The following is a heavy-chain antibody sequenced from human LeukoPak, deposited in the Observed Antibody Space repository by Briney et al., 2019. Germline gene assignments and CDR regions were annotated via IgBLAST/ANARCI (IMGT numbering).Heavy chain of an antibody. CDR1: GGSISSSSYF. V-gene: IGHV4-39*07. D-gene: IGHD6-6*01. Sequence: SETLSLTCTVSGGSISSSSYFWGWIGQPPGKGLEWIGSIYYSGPTYYNPSLKSRVTVSVDTSKNQFSLKLSSVTAADTAVYYCAREKARPLSSSGSVDYWGQGTLVTVSS. J-gene: IGHJ4*02. CDR2: IYYSGPT. CDR3: AREKARPLSSSGSVDY.